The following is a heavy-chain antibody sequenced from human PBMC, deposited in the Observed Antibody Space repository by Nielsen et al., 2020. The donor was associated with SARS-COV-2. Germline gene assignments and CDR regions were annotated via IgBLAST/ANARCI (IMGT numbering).Heavy chain of an antibody. Sequence: GSLRLSCTVYSGSFSEYYWNWIRQSPGKGLEWIGEINHSGSTNYNPSLKSRVTISVDTSKNQFSMKLSSVTAADTAVYYCARGRRGYSYGYGWGFDYWGQGTLVTVSS. D-gene: IGHD5-18*01. CDR1: SGSFSEYY. CDR3: ARGRRGYSYGYGWGFDY. V-gene: IGHV4-34*01. J-gene: IGHJ4*02. CDR2: INHSGST.